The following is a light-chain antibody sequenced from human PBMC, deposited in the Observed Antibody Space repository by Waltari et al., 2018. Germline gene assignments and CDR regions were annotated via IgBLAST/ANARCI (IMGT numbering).Light chain of an antibody. Sequence: DIQMTQSPSTLSASIGDRVTITCRASQRITNWLAWYQQKPGKAPKLLIYKASTLESGVPSRFSGSGSGTEFTLTISSLQPDDFATYYCQQYNNYVATFCQGTKVEIK. CDR2: KAS. V-gene: IGKV1-5*03. CDR3: QQYNNYVAT. CDR1: QRITNW. J-gene: IGKJ1*01.